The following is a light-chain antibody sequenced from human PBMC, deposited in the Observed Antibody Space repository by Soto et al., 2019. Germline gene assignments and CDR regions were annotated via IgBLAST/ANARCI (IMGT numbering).Light chain of an antibody. V-gene: IGKV1-39*01. CDR3: QHSYTSPFT. J-gene: IGKJ3*01. Sequence: DIQMTQSPSSLSASVGDKITITCRASQSISRYLNWYQQKPGKPPNLLIYAASNLQSGVPSRFRGSGIGTDFTLTISSLQPEDFATYHCQHSYTSPFTFGPGTKVDIK. CDR1: QSISRY. CDR2: AAS.